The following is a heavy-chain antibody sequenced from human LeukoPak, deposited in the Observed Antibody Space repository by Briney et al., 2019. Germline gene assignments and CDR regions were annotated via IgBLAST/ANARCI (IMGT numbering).Heavy chain of an antibody. CDR3: ARGLASSGYYSSWFDP. V-gene: IGHV1-8*01. CDR1: GYTFTSYD. CDR2: MNPNSGNT. J-gene: IGHJ5*02. Sequence: GASVKVSCKASGYTFTSYDINWVRQATGQGPEWMGWMNPNSGNTGYAQKFQGRVTMTRNSFISTAYMELSSLRSEDTAVYYCARGLASSGYYSSWFDPWGQGTLVTVSS. D-gene: IGHD3-22*01.